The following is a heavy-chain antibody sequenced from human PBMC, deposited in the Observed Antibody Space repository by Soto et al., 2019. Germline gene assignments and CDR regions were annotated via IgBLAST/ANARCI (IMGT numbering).Heavy chain of an antibody. V-gene: IGHV4-31*03. D-gene: IGHD1-26*01. CDR2: IYYSGST. Sequence: QVQLQESGPGLVKPSQTLSLTCTVSGGSISSGGYYWSWIRQHPGKGLEWIGYIYYSGSTYYNPSLNSRVTISVDTSKNQVSLKLSSVTAADTAVYYCASVDTVGATTYGMDVWGQGNTVTVSS. CDR3: ASVDTVGATTYGMDV. CDR1: GGSISSGGYY. J-gene: IGHJ6*02.